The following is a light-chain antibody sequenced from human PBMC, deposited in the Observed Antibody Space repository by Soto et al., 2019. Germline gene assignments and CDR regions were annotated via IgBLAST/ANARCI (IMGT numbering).Light chain of an antibody. CDR2: STS. Sequence: DIQMTQSPSSLSASVGDRVTITCRASQSISYYLNWYQQKQGRAPRLLIYSTSTLQSAVPSRFSGSGSGTDFTLTITSLQPEDFATYYCQQSYSTPLTFGGGTKVDIK. J-gene: IGKJ4*01. CDR3: QQSYSTPLT. CDR1: QSISYY. V-gene: IGKV1-39*01.